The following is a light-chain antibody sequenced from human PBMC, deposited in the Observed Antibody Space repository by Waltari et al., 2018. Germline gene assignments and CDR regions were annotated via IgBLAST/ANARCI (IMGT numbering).Light chain of an antibody. Sequence: QSAPTQPASVSGSPGQSITISCTGTSNDVGYFDLVSWFQQHPGKAPKLLIYQVTKRPSEISYRFSGSKSGSTASLTISGLQSEDEADYYCSSYAGDNRLIFGGGTKVTVL. CDR2: QVT. CDR1: SNDVGYFDL. V-gene: IGLV2-23*02. CDR3: SSYAGDNRLI. J-gene: IGLJ2*01.